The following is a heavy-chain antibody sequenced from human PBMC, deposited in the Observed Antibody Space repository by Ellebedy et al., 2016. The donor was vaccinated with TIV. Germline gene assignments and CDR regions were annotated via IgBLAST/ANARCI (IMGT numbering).Heavy chain of an antibody. J-gene: IGHJ3*02. CDR3: ARPSYSVAFDI. V-gene: IGHV3-48*04. D-gene: IGHD1-26*01. Sequence: GESLKISXAASGFTFSSYWMSWVLQAPGKGLEWVSYISSSSSTIYYADSVKGRFTISRDNAKNSLYLQMNSLRAEDTAVYYCARPSYSVAFDIWGQGTMVTVSS. CDR1: GFTFSSYW. CDR2: ISSSSSTI.